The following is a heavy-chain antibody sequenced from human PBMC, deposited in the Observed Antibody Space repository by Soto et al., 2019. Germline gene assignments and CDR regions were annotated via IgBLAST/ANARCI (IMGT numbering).Heavy chain of an antibody. J-gene: IGHJ4*02. CDR2: LYPGDFDI. D-gene: IGHD3-16*01. V-gene: IGHV5-51*01. Sequence: GESLKISCKGSGYKFIDYWIGWVRQVPGKGLEWMGSLYPGDFDIKYGPSFQGQVTISADKSITTVYLQWSSLKASDTGSYYCARAFGGEYYDRRSWYSAYWGQGTQVTVSS. CDR1: GYKFIDYW. CDR3: ARAFGGEYYDRRSWYSAY.